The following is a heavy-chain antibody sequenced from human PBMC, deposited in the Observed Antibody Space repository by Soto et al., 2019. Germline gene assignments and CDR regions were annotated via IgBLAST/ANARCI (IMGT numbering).Heavy chain of an antibody. Sequence: GSLRLSCAASGFTFADFAMGWVRQAPGKGLECLSVISYDGSNIYYADSVKGRFTISRYNSKNTLYLQMNSLRAEDTAVYYCAREGNYDFWSGYYHDYWGQGTLVTVSS. CDR1: GFTFADFA. V-gene: IGHV3-30*03. CDR2: ISYDGSNI. D-gene: IGHD3-3*01. CDR3: AREGNYDFWSGYYHDY. J-gene: IGHJ4*02.